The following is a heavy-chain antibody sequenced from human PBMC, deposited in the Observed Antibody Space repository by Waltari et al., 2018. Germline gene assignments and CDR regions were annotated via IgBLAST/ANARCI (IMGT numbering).Heavy chain of an antibody. D-gene: IGHD2-15*01. J-gene: IGHJ4*02. CDR2: IYYRGRT. CDR3: ARGSAYFDY. Sequence: QVQLQESGPGLVKPSETLSLTCTVSGGSISSHYWSWIRQPPGKGLEWIGYIYYRGRTNYNPALKIRVTISVDTSKNQFSLKLSSVTAADTAVYYCARGSAYFDYWGQGTLVTVSS. CDR1: GGSISSHY. V-gene: IGHV4-59*11.